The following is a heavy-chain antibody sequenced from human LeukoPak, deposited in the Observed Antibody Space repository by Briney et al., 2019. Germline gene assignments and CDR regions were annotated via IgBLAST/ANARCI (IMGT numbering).Heavy chain of an antibody. CDR3: ARVGLGYCSSTSCLNWFDP. V-gene: IGHV4-34*01. D-gene: IGHD2-2*01. CDR2: INHSGST. J-gene: IGHJ5*02. Sequence: SETLSLTCAVYGGSFSGYYWSWVRQPPGKGLEWIGEINHSGSTNYNPSLKSRVTMSVDTSKDQFSLKLSSVTAADTAVCYCARVGLGYCSSTSCLNWFDPWGQGTLVTVSS. CDR1: GGSFSGYY.